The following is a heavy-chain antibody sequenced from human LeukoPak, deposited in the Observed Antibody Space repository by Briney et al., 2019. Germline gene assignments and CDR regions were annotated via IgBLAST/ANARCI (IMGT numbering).Heavy chain of an antibody. CDR3: AKAVRHIWSY. D-gene: IGHD3-3*01. CDR2: ISGSGGST. V-gene: IGHV3-23*01. J-gene: IGHJ4*02. CDR1: GFAFGTYA. Sequence: PGGSLRLSCAASGFAFGTYAVSWVRQAPGKGLEWVSAISGSGGSTYYADSVKGRFTISRDNSKNTLYLQMNSLRAEDTAVYYCAKAVRHIWSYWGQGTLVTVSS.